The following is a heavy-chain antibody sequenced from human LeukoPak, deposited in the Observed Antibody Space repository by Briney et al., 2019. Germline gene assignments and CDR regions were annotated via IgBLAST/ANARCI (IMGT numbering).Heavy chain of an antibody. D-gene: IGHD6-13*01. CDR3: VRDRDSSSWFLGDY. CDR2: IWYDGSDK. CDR1: GFTFSSYG. V-gene: IGHV3-33*01. J-gene: IGHJ4*02. Sequence: GGSLRLSCAASGFTFSSYGMNWVRQAPGKGLEWVAVIWYDGSDKYYADSVKGRFTISRDNSKNTLYLQMNSLRAEDTAVYYCVRDRDSSSWFLGDYWGEGGLVTVSS.